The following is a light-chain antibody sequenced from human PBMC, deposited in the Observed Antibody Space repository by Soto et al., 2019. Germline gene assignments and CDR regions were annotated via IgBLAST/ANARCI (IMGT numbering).Light chain of an antibody. Sequence: EIVLTQSPGTLSLSPGERATLSCRASQSVISSSLAWYQQRPGQAPRLLIYGASIRATGIPDRFSGSGSGTDFTLTISRLEPEDFVVFYCQQYGSSPRIFGGGTKVDIK. CDR3: QQYGSSPRI. CDR2: GAS. J-gene: IGKJ4*01. V-gene: IGKV3-20*01. CDR1: QSVISSS.